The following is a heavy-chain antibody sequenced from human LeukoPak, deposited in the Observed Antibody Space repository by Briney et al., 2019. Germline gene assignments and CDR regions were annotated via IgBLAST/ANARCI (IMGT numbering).Heavy chain of an antibody. CDR1: GGSISSSSYY. V-gene: IGHV4-39*01. Sequence: EPSETLSLTCTVSGGSISSSSYYWGWIRQPPGKGLEWIGSIYYSGNTYYNPSLKSRVTMSVDTSKSQFSLKLSSVTAADTAVYYCVRHASGEDYWGQGTLVTVSS. J-gene: IGHJ4*02. D-gene: IGHD2-15*01. CDR3: VRHASGEDY. CDR2: IYYSGNT.